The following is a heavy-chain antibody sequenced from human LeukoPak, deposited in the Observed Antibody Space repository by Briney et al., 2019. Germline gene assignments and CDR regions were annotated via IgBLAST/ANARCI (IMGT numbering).Heavy chain of an antibody. CDR2: ISPSDGNT. J-gene: IGHJ4*02. V-gene: IGHV3-23*01. CDR3: AKDSSVPYGITE. D-gene: IGHD4-17*01. Sequence: QTGGSLILSCAASGFTFSKYAMSWVRQAPGKGLEWVSAISPSDGNTFYADSVKGRFTISRDNSKNTLSLQMNSLRAEDTALYYCAKDSSVPYGITEWGQGTLVTVSS. CDR1: GFTFSKYA.